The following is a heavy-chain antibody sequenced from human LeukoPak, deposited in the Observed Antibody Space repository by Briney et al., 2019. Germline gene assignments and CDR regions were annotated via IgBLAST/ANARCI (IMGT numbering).Heavy chain of an antibody. CDR1: GGTFSSYA. Sequence: ASVKVSCKAPGGTFSSYAISWVRQAPGQGLEWMGGIIPVFGTANYAQKFQGRVTITADESTSTAYMELSSLRSEDTAVYYCARDGIRRITIFGVVSSGFDYWGQGTLVTVSS. CDR3: ARDGIRRITIFGVVSSGFDY. D-gene: IGHD3-3*01. J-gene: IGHJ4*02. CDR2: IIPVFGTA. V-gene: IGHV1-69*13.